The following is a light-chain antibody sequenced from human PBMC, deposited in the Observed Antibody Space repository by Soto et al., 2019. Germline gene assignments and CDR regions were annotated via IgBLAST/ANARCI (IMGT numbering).Light chain of an antibody. Sequence: IQMTQSPSSLSAFVGDRVTITCLASQTINTYLNWYQQKPGKAPKLLIHAASSLQSGVPSRFSGSGSGTDFTLTISSLKTEDFATYYCQQSYRTPLTFGPGTKVDIK. CDR3: QQSYRTPLT. V-gene: IGKV1-39*01. J-gene: IGKJ3*01. CDR2: AAS. CDR1: QTINTY.